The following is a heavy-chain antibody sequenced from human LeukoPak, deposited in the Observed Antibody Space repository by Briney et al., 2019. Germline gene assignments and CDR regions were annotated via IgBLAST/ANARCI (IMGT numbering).Heavy chain of an antibody. CDR2: ISGSGGST. D-gene: IGHD6-13*01. CDR1: GFTFSSYA. CDR3: AKPRHSSSWFYNFDY. J-gene: IGHJ4*02. V-gene: IGHV3-23*01. Sequence: GGSLRLSCAASGFTFSSYAMSWVRQAPGKGLEWVSAISGSGGSTYYADSVKGRFTISRDNSKNTLYLQMNSLRAEDTAVYYCAKPRHSSSWFYNFDYWGQGTLVTVSS.